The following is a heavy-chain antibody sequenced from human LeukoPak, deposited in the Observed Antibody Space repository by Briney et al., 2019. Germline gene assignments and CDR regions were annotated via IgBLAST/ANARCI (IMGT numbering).Heavy chain of an antibody. Sequence: PGGSLRLSCAASGFTLSTYGMHWVRQAPGKGLEWVAVISYDGSNKYYADSVKGRFTISRDNSKNTLYLQMNSLRAEDTAVYYCAKEGGDTGLDAFDIWGQETMVTVSS. J-gene: IGHJ3*02. V-gene: IGHV3-30*18. CDR3: AKEGGDTGLDAFDI. CDR2: ISYDGSNK. CDR1: GFTLSTYG. D-gene: IGHD2-21*02.